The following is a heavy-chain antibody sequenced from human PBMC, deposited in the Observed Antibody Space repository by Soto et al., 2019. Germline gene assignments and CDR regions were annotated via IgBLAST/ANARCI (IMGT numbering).Heavy chain of an antibody. CDR3: ARGPGYCSSTSCRGPPNYYYYYYGMDV. CDR2: IYYSGST. J-gene: IGHJ6*02. CDR1: GGSISSSSYY. D-gene: IGHD2-2*01. V-gene: IGHV4-39*01. Sequence: SETLSLTCTVSGGSISSSSYYWGWIRQPPGKGLEWIGSIYYSGSTYYNPSLKSRVTISVDTSKNQFSLKLSSVTAADTAVYYCARGPGYCSSTSCRGPPNYYYYYYGMDVWGQGTTVTVSS.